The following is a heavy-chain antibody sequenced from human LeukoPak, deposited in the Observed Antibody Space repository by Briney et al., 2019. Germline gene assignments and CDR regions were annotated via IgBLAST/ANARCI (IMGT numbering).Heavy chain of an antibody. Sequence: SETLSLTCTVSGGSISTYYWSWIRQPPGKGLEWIGYIYYSGSTNYNPSLKSRVTISVDPSKNQFSLKLSSVTNADTAVYYCAGAPRAINLYDSSGYSSYYFDYWGRGTLVTVSS. J-gene: IGHJ4*02. CDR3: AGAPRAINLYDSSGYSSYYFDY. V-gene: IGHV4-59*01. D-gene: IGHD3-22*01. CDR1: GGSISTYY. CDR2: IYYSGST.